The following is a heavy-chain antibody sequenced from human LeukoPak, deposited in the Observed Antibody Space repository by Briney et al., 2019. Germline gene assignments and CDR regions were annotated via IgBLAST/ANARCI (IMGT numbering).Heavy chain of an antibody. Sequence: GGSLRLSCAASVFSFSSYSIHWVRHAPCKGLEWVVVISCDGSDKYYAHSVKGRFTISRDTSKNTLYLQMNSLKTEDTAVYYCARDTFGAGSPFHYYGMDVWGQGTTVTVSS. V-gene: IGHV3-30*04. CDR2: ISCDGSDK. J-gene: IGHJ6*02. CDR3: ARDTFGAGSPFHYYGMDV. D-gene: IGHD3-10*01. CDR1: VFSFSSYS.